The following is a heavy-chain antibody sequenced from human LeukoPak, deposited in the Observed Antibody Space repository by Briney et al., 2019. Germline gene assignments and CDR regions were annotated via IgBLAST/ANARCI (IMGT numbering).Heavy chain of an antibody. CDR3: ARMRGYSLGYWYLDV. CDR1: GYTFTSRD. J-gene: IGHJ2*01. V-gene: IGHV1-8*01. D-gene: IGHD5-18*01. Sequence: ASVKLSCKAAGYTFTSRDINWVRKAGGQGLEWMGWMNPTSGYTGYAQKFHGRITLTTDTSISTTYMDLSSLRSDDSAVYYCARMRGYSLGYWYLDVWGRGTLVSVSS. CDR2: MNPTSGYT.